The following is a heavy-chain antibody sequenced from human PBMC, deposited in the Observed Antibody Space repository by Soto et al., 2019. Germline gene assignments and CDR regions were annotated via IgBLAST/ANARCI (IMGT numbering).Heavy chain of an antibody. D-gene: IGHD1-20*01. J-gene: IGHJ6*02. CDR1: GFTFSSYG. CDR3: ARGLRYDYYYYYGLDV. CDR2: IRHDGTNQ. Sequence: GGSLRLSCAASGFTFSSYGMHWVRQAPGKGLEWVAVIRHDGTNQYYADSVKGRFTISRDNSRNTLYLQMNSLRAEDTAVYYCARGLRYDYYYYYGLDVWGQGTTVTVSS. V-gene: IGHV3-33*01.